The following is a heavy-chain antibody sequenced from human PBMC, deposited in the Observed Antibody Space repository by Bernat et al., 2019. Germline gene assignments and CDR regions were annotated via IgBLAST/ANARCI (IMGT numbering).Heavy chain of an antibody. CDR1: KFTFSSYG. CDR3: ARVSMYGAPASGMDV. V-gene: IGHV3-33*01. CDR2: IWYDGSNE. D-gene: IGHD4-17*01. J-gene: IGHJ6*02. Sequence: QVQLVKSGGGVVQPGRSLRLSCEASKFTFSSYGMHWVRQAPGKGLEWVAVIWYDGSNENYADSVKGRFTISRDNSKNTLYLQMNSLRAEATAVYYCARVSMYGAPASGMDVWGQGTTVTVSS.